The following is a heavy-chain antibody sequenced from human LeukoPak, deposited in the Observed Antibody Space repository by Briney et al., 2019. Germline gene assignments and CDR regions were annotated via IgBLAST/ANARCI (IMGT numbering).Heavy chain of an antibody. Sequence: GGSLRLSCAASGLTFSNAWMSWVRQAPGKGLEWVGHIKSKSDGGTTDYAAPVKGRFTISRDDSKNTLYLQMNSLKTEDTAVYYCTPPGTFDYWGQGALLSVSS. J-gene: IGHJ4*02. CDR1: GLTFSNAW. V-gene: IGHV3-15*01. CDR2: IKSKSDGGTT. CDR3: TPPGTFDY.